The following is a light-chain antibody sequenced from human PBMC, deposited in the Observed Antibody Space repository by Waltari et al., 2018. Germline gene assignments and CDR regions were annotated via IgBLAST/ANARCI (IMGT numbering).Light chain of an antibody. CDR3: RQYSSFPWT. CDR1: QSVNSW. Sequence: DIQMTLSPSTLSASVGDRVTITCRASQSVNSWLAWHQQKPGKAPNLLIYKASVLENGVPSRFSGSGSATDFTLTISSLQPDDFATYYCRQYSSFPWTFGQGTKVEIK. CDR2: KAS. V-gene: IGKV1-5*03. J-gene: IGKJ1*01.